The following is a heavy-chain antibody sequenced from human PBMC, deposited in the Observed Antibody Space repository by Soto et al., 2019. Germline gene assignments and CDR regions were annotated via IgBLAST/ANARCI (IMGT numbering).Heavy chain of an antibody. D-gene: IGHD3-22*01. CDR1: GGSFSGYD. J-gene: IGHJ6*02. Sequence: TLSLSCAVYGGSFSGYDWGWIRQPPGKGPEWIGEINHSGSTNYSPSFQGPGTISADKSISTAYLQWSSLKASDTAMYYCARHIPTNYHSSGYYGYYYYYGMDVWGQGTTVTVSS. CDR3: ARHIPTNYHSSGYYGYYYYYGMDV. CDR2: INHSGST. V-gene: IGHV4-34*01.